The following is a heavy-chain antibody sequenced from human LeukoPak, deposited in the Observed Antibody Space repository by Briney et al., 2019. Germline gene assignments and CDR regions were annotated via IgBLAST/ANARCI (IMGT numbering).Heavy chain of an antibody. CDR3: ARQLEWGGYFDY. V-gene: IGHV4-34*01. D-gene: IGHD2-8*01. CDR1: GGSFSGYY. CDR2: IDHSGST. Sequence: SETLSLTCAVYGGSFSGYYWSWIRQPPGRGLDWIGEIDHSGSTNYNPSLKSRVTVSVDTSRNQWSLKLSYVTAADTAVYYCARQLEWGGYFDYWGQGILVTVSS. J-gene: IGHJ4*02.